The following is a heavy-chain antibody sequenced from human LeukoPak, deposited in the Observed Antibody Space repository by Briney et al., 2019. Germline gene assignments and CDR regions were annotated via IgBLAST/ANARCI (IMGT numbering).Heavy chain of an antibody. Sequence: ASVKVSCKVSGYTLTELSMHWVRQAPGQGLEWMGWISPSGGTNSAQKFQGRVTMTRDTYISTAYMELSRLRSDDTAVYYCARVLDYSAGLPDYWGQGTLVTVSS. CDR1: GYTLTELS. CDR2: ISPSGGT. V-gene: IGHV1-2*02. J-gene: IGHJ4*02. D-gene: IGHD2-15*01. CDR3: ARVLDYSAGLPDY.